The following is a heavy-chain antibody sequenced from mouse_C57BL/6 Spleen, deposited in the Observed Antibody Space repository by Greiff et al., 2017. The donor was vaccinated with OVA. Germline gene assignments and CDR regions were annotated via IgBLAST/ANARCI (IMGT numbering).Heavy chain of an antibody. CDR1: GFTFTDYY. D-gene: IGHD1-1*01. Sequence: EVQGVESGGGLVQPGGSLSLSCAASGFTFTDYYMSWVRQPPGKALEWLGFIRNKANGYTTEYSASVKGRFTISRDNSQSILYLQMNALRAEDSATYYCARCHYYGSSYGYFDVWGTGTTVTVSS. V-gene: IGHV7-3*01. J-gene: IGHJ1*03. CDR3: ARCHYYGSSYGYFDV. CDR2: IRNKANGYTT.